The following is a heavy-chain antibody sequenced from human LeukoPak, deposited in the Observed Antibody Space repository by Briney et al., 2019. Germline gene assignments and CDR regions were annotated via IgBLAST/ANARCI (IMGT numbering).Heavy chain of an antibody. CDR1: GFIFSSYA. CDR3: AKAPGIAVAGTPLDY. CDR2: ISGSGGST. J-gene: IGHJ4*02. D-gene: IGHD6-19*01. Sequence: GGSLRLSCAASGFIFSSYAMNWARQAPGKGLEWVSVISGSGGSTYYAHSVKGRFTISRDNSKNTLYLQMNSLRAEDTAVYYCAKAPGIAVAGTPLDYWGQGTLVTVSS. V-gene: IGHV3-23*01.